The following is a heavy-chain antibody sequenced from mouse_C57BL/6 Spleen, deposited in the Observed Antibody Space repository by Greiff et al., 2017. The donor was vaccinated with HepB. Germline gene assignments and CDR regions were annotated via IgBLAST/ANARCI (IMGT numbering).Heavy chain of an antibody. CDR1: GFTFSDYY. Sequence: EVQVVESEGGLVQPGSSMKLSCTASGFTFSDYYMAWVRQVPEKGLEWVANINYDGSSTYYLDSLKSRFIISRDNAKNILYLQMSSLKSEDTATYYCAREGIRGYFDVWGTGTTVTVSS. CDR3: AREGIRGYFDV. V-gene: IGHV5-16*01. CDR2: INYDGSST. J-gene: IGHJ1*03.